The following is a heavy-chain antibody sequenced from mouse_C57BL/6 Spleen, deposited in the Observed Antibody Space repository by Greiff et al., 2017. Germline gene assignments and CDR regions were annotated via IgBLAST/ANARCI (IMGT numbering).Heavy chain of an antibody. D-gene: IGHD2-4*01. J-gene: IGHJ2*01. CDR2: INSGSSTT. CDR3: ARDYDYYFDY. V-gene: IGHV5-17*01. Sequence: EVMLVESGGGLVKPGGSLKLSCAASGFTFSDYGMHWVRQAPEKGLEWVAYINSGSSTTYYADTVKGRFTISRDNATNTLFLQMTSLRSEDTAMXYCARDYDYYFDYWGQGTTLTVSS. CDR1: GFTFSDYG.